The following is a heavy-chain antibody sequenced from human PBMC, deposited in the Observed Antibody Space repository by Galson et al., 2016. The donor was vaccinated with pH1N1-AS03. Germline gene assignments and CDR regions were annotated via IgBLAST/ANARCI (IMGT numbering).Heavy chain of an antibody. J-gene: IGHJ3*01. Sequence: SLRLSCAASGFTFSDFAMHWVRQAPGKGLDWVAVISYDGSNKYYEDSVKGRFTISRDSSKNILYLQMNSLRPEDTAMYYCARDYIVGATRGAGTFDVWGHGTMVTVSS. V-gene: IGHV3-30-3*01. CDR1: GFTFSDFA. CDR2: ISYDGSNK. D-gene: IGHD1-26*01. CDR3: ARDYIVGATRGAGTFDV.